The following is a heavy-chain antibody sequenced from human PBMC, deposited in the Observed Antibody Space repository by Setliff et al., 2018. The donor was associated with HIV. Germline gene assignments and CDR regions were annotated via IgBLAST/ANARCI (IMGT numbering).Heavy chain of an antibody. J-gene: IGHJ6*03. D-gene: IGHD2-15*01. CDR1: GVTSGDYY. CDR3: ARGFCSGGFCHPNFYHYMDV. V-gene: IGHV4-31*03. Sequence: LSLTCTFSGVTSGDYYWTWIRQHPVKGLEWIGYIYSSGTKYYNPSLKSRLAISLDTSKNQFSLNLKSVTAADAAVYYCARGFCSGGFCHPNFYHYMDVWG. CDR2: IYSSGTK.